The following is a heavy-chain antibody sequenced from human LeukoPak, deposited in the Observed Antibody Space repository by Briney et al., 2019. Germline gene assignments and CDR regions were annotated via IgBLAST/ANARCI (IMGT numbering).Heavy chain of an antibody. Sequence: PSETLSLTCTVPGGSISSYYWSWIRQPAGKGLEWIGRIYASGSTSYNPSLKSRVTMSLDASKNQFSLKLSSVTAADTAVYYCATLESTPLDYWGQGTLVTVSS. D-gene: IGHD2/OR15-2a*01. V-gene: IGHV4-4*07. CDR1: GGSISSYY. CDR2: IYASGST. CDR3: ATLESTPLDY. J-gene: IGHJ4*02.